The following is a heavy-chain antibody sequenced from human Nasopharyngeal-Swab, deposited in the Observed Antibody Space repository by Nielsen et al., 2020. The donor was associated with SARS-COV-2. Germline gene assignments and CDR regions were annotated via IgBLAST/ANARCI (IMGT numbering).Heavy chain of an antibody. CDR2: ISYDGINK. J-gene: IGHJ6*02. V-gene: IGHV3-30-3*01. Sequence: VRQAPGKGLEWVAVISYDGINKYYEDSVKGRFSISRDDSKNTLYLQMNSMRAEDTAVYYCARAPGDGMDVWGQGTTVTVSS. CDR3: ARAPGDGMDV.